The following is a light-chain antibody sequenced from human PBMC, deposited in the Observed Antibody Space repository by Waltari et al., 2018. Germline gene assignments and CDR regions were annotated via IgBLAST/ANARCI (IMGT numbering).Light chain of an antibody. J-gene: IGLJ1*01. CDR1: SRDIGAYNY. CDR3: SSRAGDRPYL. V-gene: IGLV2-8*01. Sequence: QSALTQPPSASGSPGQSVTISCTGTSRDIGAYNYVSWYQQFPGKDPKLIISEFTKRPAGGPDRFSGSKSGNTASMTVSGLQPEDEADYYCSSRAGDRPYLVGTGTKVNVL. CDR2: EFT.